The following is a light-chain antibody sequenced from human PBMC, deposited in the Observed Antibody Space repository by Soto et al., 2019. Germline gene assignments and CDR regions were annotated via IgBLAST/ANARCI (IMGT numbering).Light chain of an antibody. CDR2: DAS. CDR3: AQYGNLPIT. J-gene: IGKJ4*01. Sequence: DIQMTQSPSSLSASLGDSVTIXXQASQDITDYLNWYRQKPGKAPKLXIYDASNLQTGVPSRFSGGGAGTDFSFTISSLQPEDIATYYCAQYGNLPITFGGGTKVDIK. CDR1: QDITDY. V-gene: IGKV1-33*01.